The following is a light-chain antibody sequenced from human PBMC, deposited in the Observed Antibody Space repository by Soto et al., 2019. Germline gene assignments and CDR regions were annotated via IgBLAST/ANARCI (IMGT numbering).Light chain of an antibody. CDR3: SSYTSSSTLGYV. J-gene: IGLJ1*01. V-gene: IGLV2-14*01. CDR2: EVS. Sequence: QSALTQPASVSGSPGQPITISCTGTSSDVDGYNYVSWYQQHPGKAPKLMIYEVSNRPSGVSNRFSGSKSRNTASLTISRLQAEDEADYYCSSYTSSSTLGYVFGTGTKVTVL. CDR1: SSDVDGYNY.